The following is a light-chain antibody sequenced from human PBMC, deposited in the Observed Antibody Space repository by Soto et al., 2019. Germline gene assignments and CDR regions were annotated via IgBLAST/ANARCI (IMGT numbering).Light chain of an antibody. J-gene: IGKJ4*01. CDR1: QTVTVY. CDR3: QQYSGSLLT. CDR2: RTS. V-gene: IGKV1-5*03. Sequence: DIQMTQSPSNLSASIGDTVSITCRASQTVTVYLAWYQQKPGKPPKLLIHRTSTLESGVPSRFSGSGSGTDFTLTISGLQPDDFATYFCQQYSGSLLTVGGGTKVTI.